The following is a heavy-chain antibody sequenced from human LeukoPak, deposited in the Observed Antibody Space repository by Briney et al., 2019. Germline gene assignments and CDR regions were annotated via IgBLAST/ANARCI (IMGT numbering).Heavy chain of an antibody. J-gene: IGHJ4*02. CDR1: GYTFTGYY. D-gene: IGHD1-14*01. V-gene: IGHV1-2*02. Sequence: GASVKVSCKASGYTFTGYYMHWVRQAPGQGLEWMGCINPNSGGTHSAQKFQGRVTMTRDTSISTAYMELSRLRSDDTAVYYCARVTLTYYCAYWGQGTLVTVSS. CDR3: ARVTLTYYCAY. CDR2: INPNSGGT.